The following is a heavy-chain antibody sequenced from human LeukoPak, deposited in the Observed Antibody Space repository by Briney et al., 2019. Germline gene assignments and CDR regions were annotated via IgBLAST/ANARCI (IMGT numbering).Heavy chain of an antibody. CDR1: GFTFDDYA. CDR3: APSPRGRDGYNFNLDY. D-gene: IGHD5-24*01. V-gene: IGHV3-9*01. J-gene: IGHJ4*02. CDR2: ISWNSGSI. Sequence: SGGSLRLSCAASGFTFDDYAMHWVRQAPGKGLEWVSGISWNSGSIGYADSVKGRFAISRDNAKNSLYLQMNSLRAEDTALYYCAPSPRGRDGYNFNLDYWGQGTLVTVSS.